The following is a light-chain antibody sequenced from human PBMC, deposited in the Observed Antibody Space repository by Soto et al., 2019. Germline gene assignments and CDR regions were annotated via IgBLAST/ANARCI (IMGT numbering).Light chain of an antibody. CDR2: GAS. CDR3: HQYGSSPPVT. Sequence: EIVLTQSPGTLSLSPGERATLSFRSSQSVSNNYLAWYQQNPGQAPRLLIYGASSRATGIPDRFSGSGSGTDFTLTISRLEPEDFAGYYCHQYGSSPPVTFGGGTRVEIK. CDR1: QSVSNNY. J-gene: IGKJ4*01. V-gene: IGKV3-20*01.